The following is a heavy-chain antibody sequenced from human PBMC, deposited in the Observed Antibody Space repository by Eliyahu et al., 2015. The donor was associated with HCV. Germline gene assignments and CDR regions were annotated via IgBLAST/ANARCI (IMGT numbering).Heavy chain of an antibody. D-gene: IGHD3-10*01. CDR2: INHSGST. CDR1: SGYY. Sequence: QVQLQQWGAGLLKPSETLSFSGYYWSWIRQPPGKGLEWIGEINHSGSTNYNPSLKSRVTISVDTSKNQFSLKLSSVTAADTAVYYCARGHQSGPKQGDMVRGEPYYFDYWVQGTLVTVSS. V-gene: IGHV4-34*01. J-gene: IGHJ4*02. CDR3: ARGHQSGPKQGDMVRGEPYYFDY.